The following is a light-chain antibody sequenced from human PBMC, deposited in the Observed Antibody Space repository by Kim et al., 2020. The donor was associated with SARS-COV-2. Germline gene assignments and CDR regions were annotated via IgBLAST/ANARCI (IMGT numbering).Light chain of an antibody. V-gene: IGLV2-23*02. Sequence: QSALTQPASVSGSPGQSITISCTGTSSDVGGYNLVSWYQQHPGKAPKLLIYEITKRPSGVSTRFSGSRSGSRASLTIAGLQAEDEADYYCWSYAGSDTFVFGTGTKVTV. CDR1: SSDVGGYNL. J-gene: IGLJ1*01. CDR3: WSYAGSDTFV. CDR2: EIT.